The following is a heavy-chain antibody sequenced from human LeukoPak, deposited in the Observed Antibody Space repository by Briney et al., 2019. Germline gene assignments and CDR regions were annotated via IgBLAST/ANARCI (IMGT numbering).Heavy chain of an antibody. V-gene: IGHV4-61*05. D-gene: IGHD2-15*01. J-gene: IGHJ4*02. CDR3: VRGGSKAAATFDY. Sequence: SETLSLTCTVSGGSISSSSYYWGWIRQPPGKGLEWIGYIYYSGSTNYNPSLKSRVTISADTSKNQFSLKLSSVTAADTAVYYCVRGGSKAAATFDYWGQGTLVTVSS. CDR1: GGSISSSSYY. CDR2: IYYSGST.